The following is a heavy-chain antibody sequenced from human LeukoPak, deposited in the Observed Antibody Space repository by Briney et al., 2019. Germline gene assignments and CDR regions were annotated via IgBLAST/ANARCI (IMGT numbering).Heavy chain of an antibody. V-gene: IGHV3-53*01. D-gene: IGHD1-26*01. Sequence: PGGSLRLSCAASGFTVSTDHMSWVRQAPGKGLEWVSVLYSSGTTSHADSVKGRFTISRDNSKNTVYLQMNSLGAEDTAVYYCARVWELSFDYWGQGTLVTVSS. CDR1: GFTVSTDH. CDR2: LYSSGTT. CDR3: ARVWELSFDY. J-gene: IGHJ4*02.